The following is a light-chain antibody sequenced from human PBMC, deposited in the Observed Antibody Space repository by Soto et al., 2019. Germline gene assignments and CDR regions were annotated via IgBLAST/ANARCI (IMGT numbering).Light chain of an antibody. V-gene: IGLV1-51*01. CDR2: DNN. Sequence: QSVLTQPPSVSAAPGQKVTISCSGSSSNIGNNYVSWYQQLPGTAPQLLIFDNNKGPSGIPDRFSGSKSGTSATLGITGLQTGDEADYYCGTWDSSLSAWVFGGGTQLTVL. J-gene: IGLJ3*02. CDR3: GTWDSSLSAWV. CDR1: SSNIGNNY.